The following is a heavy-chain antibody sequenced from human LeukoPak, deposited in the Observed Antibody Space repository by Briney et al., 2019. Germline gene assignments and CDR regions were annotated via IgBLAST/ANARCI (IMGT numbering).Heavy chain of an antibody. CDR1: GFTFSSYA. D-gene: IGHD3-22*01. V-gene: IGHV3-23*01. J-gene: IGHJ5*02. CDR2: ISGSGGST. CDR3: AKDFDSSGYYDWLDP. Sequence: ASVKVSCKASGFTFSSYAMSWVRQAPGKGLEWVSAISGSGGSTYYADSVKGRFTISRDNSKNTLYLQMNSLRAEDTAVYYCAKDFDSSGYYDWLDPWGQGTLVTVSS.